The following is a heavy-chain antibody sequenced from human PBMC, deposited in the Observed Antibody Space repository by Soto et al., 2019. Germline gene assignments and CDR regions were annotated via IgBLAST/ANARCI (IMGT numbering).Heavy chain of an antibody. CDR1: GYTFTGYY. Sequence: ASVKVSCKASGYTFTGYYMHWVRQAPGQGLEWMGWINPNSGGTNYAQKFQGRVTMTRDTSISTAYMELSRLRSDDTAVYYCARDRAAAYYYYGMDVWGQGTTFTVSS. V-gene: IGHV1-2*02. J-gene: IGHJ6*02. D-gene: IGHD2-15*01. CDR2: INPNSGGT. CDR3: ARDRAAAYYYYGMDV.